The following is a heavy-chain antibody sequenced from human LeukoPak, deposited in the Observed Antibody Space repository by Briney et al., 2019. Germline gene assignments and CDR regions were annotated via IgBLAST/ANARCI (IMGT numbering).Heavy chain of an antibody. D-gene: IGHD2-2*01. CDR1: GYRFTSYD. V-gene: IGHV1-46*01. J-gene: IGHJ4*02. Sequence: ASVKVSCKASGYRFTSYDMHWVRQGPGQGLEWMGIINPSGGSTSYAQRFQGRVAMTRDTSTTTVYMEVNSLTSEDTAVYFCARDGPTAAPFDYWGQGTLVTVSS. CDR2: INPSGGST. CDR3: ARDGPTAAPFDY.